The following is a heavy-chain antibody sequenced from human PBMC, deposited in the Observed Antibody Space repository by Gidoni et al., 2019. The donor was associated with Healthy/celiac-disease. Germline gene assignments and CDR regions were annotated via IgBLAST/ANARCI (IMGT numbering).Heavy chain of an antibody. J-gene: IGHJ4*02. V-gene: IGHV2-5*02. D-gene: IGHD5-12*01. CDR1: GFSLSTSGVG. CDR3: AHDVDSGYDFFLFDY. Sequence: QLTLQESGPTLVKPTQTLTLTCTFSGFSLSTSGVGVGWIRQPPGKALEWLALIYWDDDKRYSPSLKSRLTITKDTSKNQVVLTMTNMDPVDTATYYCAHDVDSGYDFFLFDYWGQGTLVTVSS. CDR2: IYWDDDK.